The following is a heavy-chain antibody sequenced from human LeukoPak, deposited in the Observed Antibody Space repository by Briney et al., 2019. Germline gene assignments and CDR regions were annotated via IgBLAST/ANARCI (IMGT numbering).Heavy chain of an antibody. CDR1: GYGFTSYW. V-gene: IGHV5-51*01. CDR2: IYPGDSDT. J-gene: IGHJ6*03. CDR3: ARLGDYYYYYMDV. Sequence: GESLKISCKGSGYGFTSYWIGWVRQMPGKGLEWMGIIYPGDSDTRYSPSFQGQVTISADKSISTAYLQWSSLKASDTAMYYCARLGDYYYYYMDVWGKGTTVTISS.